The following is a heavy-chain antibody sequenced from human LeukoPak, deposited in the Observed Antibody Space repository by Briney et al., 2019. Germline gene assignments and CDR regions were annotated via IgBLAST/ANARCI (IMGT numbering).Heavy chain of an antibody. Sequence: GGSLRLSCAASEFSVGSNYMTWVRQAPGKGLEWVSLYSGGSTYYADSVKGRFTISRDNSKNTLYLQMNSLRAEDTAVYYCARDRNVDGWYRRPDGMDVWGKGTTVTVSS. CDR2: YSGGST. V-gene: IGHV3-66*02. CDR3: ARDRNVDGWYRRPDGMDV. J-gene: IGHJ6*04. D-gene: IGHD6-19*01. CDR1: EFSVGSNY.